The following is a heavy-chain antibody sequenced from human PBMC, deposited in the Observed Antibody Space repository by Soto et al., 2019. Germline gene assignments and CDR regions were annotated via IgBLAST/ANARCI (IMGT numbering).Heavy chain of an antibody. J-gene: IGHJ4*02. V-gene: IGHV1-8*01. Sequence: QVQLVQSGAEVKKPGASVKVSCKASGYTFTSYDMNWVRQASGQGLEWMGWMNPNSANTGYAQNCQGRVTMTRNTSTTPAYMELSGLKSEDTAVYYCARSTFGSWVNFDYWGQGTLVTVSS. CDR3: ARSTFGSWVNFDY. CDR2: MNPNSANT. CDR1: GYTFTSYD. D-gene: IGHD3-10*01.